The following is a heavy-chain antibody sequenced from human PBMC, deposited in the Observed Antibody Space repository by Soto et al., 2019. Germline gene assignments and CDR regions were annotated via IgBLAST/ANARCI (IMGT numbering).Heavy chain of an antibody. CDR3: ATYYDYIWGSYRQTRINAFDI. D-gene: IGHD3-16*02. CDR1: GFTFSSYW. Sequence: GGSLRLSCAASGFTFSSYWMSWVRQAPGKGLEWVANIKQDGSEKYYVDSVKGRFTISRDNAKNSLYLQMNSLRAEDTAVYYCATYYDYIWGSYRQTRINAFDIWGQGTMVTVSS. J-gene: IGHJ3*02. CDR2: IKQDGSEK. V-gene: IGHV3-7*01.